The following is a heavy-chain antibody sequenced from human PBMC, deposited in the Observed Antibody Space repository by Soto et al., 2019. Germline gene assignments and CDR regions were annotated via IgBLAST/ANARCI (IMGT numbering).Heavy chain of an antibody. V-gene: IGHV1-69*12. D-gene: IGHD5-12*01. J-gene: IGHJ4*02. CDR3: VRGVDIVATNFDY. CDR1: GGTFSSYA. Sequence: QVQLVQSGAEVKKPGSSVKVSCKASGGTFSSYAISWVRQAPGQGLEWMGGIIPIFGTANYAQKFQGRVTITADESTSTAYMELRSLRSEDTDVYYCVRGVDIVATNFDYWGQGTRVTVSS. CDR2: IIPIFGTA.